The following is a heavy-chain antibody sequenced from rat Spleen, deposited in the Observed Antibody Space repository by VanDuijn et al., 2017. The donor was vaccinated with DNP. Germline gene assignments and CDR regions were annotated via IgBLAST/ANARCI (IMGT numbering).Heavy chain of an antibody. Sequence: EVQLVESGGGLVQPGRSLKLSCAASGFTFSNYYMAWVRQAPTKGLEWVAAISTGGGNTYYRDSVKGRFTISRDNAKSSLYLQMDSLRSEDTALYYCATYYGFNSYFFDYWGQGVMVTVSS. V-gene: IGHV5-25*01. CDR2: ISTGGGNT. CDR3: ATYYGFNSYFFDY. D-gene: IGHD1-9*01. J-gene: IGHJ2*01. CDR1: GFTFSNYY.